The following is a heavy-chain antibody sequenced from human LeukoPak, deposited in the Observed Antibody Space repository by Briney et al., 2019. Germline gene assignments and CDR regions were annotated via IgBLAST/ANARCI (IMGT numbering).Heavy chain of an antibody. Sequence: SETLSLTCTVSGGSISSYYWSWIRQPPGKGLQWIGYIYYGGSTNYNPSLKSRVTISVDTSKNQFSLKLSSVTAADTAVYYCARQDSSGYFNWFDPWGQGTLVTVSS. CDR3: ARQDSSGYFNWFDP. D-gene: IGHD3-22*01. J-gene: IGHJ5*02. V-gene: IGHV4-59*01. CDR2: IYYGGST. CDR1: GGSISSYY.